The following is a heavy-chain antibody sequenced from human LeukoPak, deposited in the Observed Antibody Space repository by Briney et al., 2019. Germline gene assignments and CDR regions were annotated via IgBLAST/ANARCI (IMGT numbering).Heavy chain of an antibody. CDR3: ARAPQGYYGSGSYYAYFDY. J-gene: IGHJ4*02. D-gene: IGHD3-10*01. V-gene: IGHV1-18*01. CDR2: ISAYNGNT. CDR1: GGTFSSYA. Sequence: ASVTVSCKASGGTFSSYAISWVRQAPGQGLEWMGWISAYNGNTNYAQKLQGRVTMTTDTSTSTAYMELRSLRSDDTAVYYCARAPQGYYGSGSYYAYFDYWGQGTLVTVSS.